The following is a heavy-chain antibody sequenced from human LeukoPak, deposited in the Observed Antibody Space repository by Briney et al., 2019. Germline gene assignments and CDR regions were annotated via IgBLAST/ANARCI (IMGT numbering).Heavy chain of an antibody. CDR1: GYTFTSYD. J-gene: IGHJ6*02. CDR3: ARGSSGSYRYYYYGMDV. CDR2: MNPNSGNT. Sequence: ASVKVSCKASGYTFTSYDINWVRQATGQGLEWMGWMNPNSGNTGYAQKSQGRVTMTRNTSISTAYMELSSLRSEDTAVYYCARGSSGSYRYYYYGMDVWGQGTTVTVSS. D-gene: IGHD1-26*01. V-gene: IGHV1-8*01.